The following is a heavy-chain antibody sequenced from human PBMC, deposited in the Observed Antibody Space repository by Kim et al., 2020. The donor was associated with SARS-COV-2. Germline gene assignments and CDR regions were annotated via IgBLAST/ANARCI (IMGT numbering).Heavy chain of an antibody. CDR3: ARRATISSSWYMRWFDP. Sequence: SETLSLTCAVYGGSFSGYYWSWIRQPPGKGLEWIGEINHSGSTNYNPSLKSRVTISVDTSKNQFSLKLSSVTAADTAVYYCARRATISSSWYMRWFDPWGQGTLVTVSS. J-gene: IGHJ5*02. CDR1: GGSFSGYY. CDR2: INHSGST. D-gene: IGHD6-13*01. V-gene: IGHV4-34*01.